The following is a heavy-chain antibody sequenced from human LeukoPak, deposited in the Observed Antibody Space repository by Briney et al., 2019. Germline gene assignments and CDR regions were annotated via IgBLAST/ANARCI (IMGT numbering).Heavy chain of an antibody. Sequence: GGSLRLSCAASGFTFSSYSMNWVRQAPGKGLEWVSSISGSSSYIYYADSVKGRFTISRDNTKNSLYLQMNSLRSEDTAVYYCARTFNDYGGNSFDYWGQGTLVTVSS. CDR1: GFTFSSYS. CDR2: ISGSSSYI. J-gene: IGHJ4*02. V-gene: IGHV3-21*04. CDR3: ARTFNDYGGNSFDY. D-gene: IGHD4-23*01.